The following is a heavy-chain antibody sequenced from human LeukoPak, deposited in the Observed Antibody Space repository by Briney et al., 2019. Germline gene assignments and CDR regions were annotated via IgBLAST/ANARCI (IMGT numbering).Heavy chain of an antibody. J-gene: IGHJ4*02. CDR1: GFPFSSYG. CDR2: LVYDARS. D-gene: IGHD6-19*01. Sequence: GGSLRLSCAASGFPFSSYGMHWVRQAPGKGLEWVARLVYDARSDYGNSVKGRFSISRDDSKNTLFLDMSNLRVEDTALYYCARDLSAAFDFWGQGVLVTVSS. CDR3: ARDLSAAFDF. V-gene: IGHV3-33*01.